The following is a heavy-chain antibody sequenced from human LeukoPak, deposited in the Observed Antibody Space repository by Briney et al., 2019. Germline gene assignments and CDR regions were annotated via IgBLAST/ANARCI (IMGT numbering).Heavy chain of an antibody. CDR2: INPSGGST. CDR1: GYTFTSYY. V-gene: IGHV1-46*01. Sequence: ASVKVSCKASGYTFTSYYMHWVRQAPGQGLEWMGIINPSGGSTSYAQKLQGRVTMTTDTSTSTAYMELRSLRSDDTAVYYCARVSVIDFSHTNYYYYGMDVWGQGTTVTVSS. D-gene: IGHD3-10*01. CDR3: ARVSVIDFSHTNYYYYGMDV. J-gene: IGHJ6*02.